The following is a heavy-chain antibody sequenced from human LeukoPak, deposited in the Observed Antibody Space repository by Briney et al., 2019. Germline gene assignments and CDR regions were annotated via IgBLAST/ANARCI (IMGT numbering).Heavy chain of an antibody. CDR1: GFTFSSYN. D-gene: IGHD3-22*01. V-gene: IGHV3-48*01. J-gene: IGHJ4*02. Sequence: PGGSLRLSCAASGFTFSSYNMNWVRQAPGKGLEWVSYISSSGTTIYYVDSVKGRFTISRDNAKNSLYLQMNSLRAEDTAVYYCARDSTYYYDSSGYPPDYWGQGTLVTVSS. CDR2: ISSSGTTI. CDR3: ARDSTYYYDSSGYPPDY.